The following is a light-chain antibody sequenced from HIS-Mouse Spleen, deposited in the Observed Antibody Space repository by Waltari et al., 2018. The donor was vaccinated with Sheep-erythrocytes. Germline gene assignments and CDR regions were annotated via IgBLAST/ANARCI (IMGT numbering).Light chain of an antibody. CDR2: DVS. V-gene: IGLV2-11*01. CDR1: PSDVAGYNY. Sequence: QSSLTQPRPVSGPPGQSVTISCPGTPSDVAGYNYVPWYHHPPGKAPKLMIYDVSKRPSGVPDRFSGSKSGNTASLTISGLQAEDEADYYCCSYAGSYNHVFATGTKVTVL. CDR3: CSYAGSYNHV. J-gene: IGLJ1*01.